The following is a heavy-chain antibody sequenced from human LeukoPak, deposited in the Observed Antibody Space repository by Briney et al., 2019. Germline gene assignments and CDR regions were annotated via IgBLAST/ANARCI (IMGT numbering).Heavy chain of an antibody. J-gene: IGHJ4*02. V-gene: IGHV3-11*04. Sequence: KTGGSLRLSCTASGFFFSDFYMSWIRQVPGKEMGWLSSISSSGGITYYADSVKGRFTVSRDNGKNSHYLQMNSLRAEDTAVYFCARDYCTGDNCYRVFDYWGQGTLVTVSS. D-gene: IGHD2-15*01. CDR2: ISSSGGIT. CDR3: ARDYCTGDNCYRVFDY. CDR1: GFFFSDFY.